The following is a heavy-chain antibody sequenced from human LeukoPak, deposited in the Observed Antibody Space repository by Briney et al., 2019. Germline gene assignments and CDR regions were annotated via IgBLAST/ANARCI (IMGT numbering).Heavy chain of an antibody. CDR3: AKDLVIAARPNDAFDI. J-gene: IGHJ3*02. Sequence: GGSLRLSCAASGFTFSIYAMSWVRQAPGKGLEWVSAISGSGGSTYYADSVKGLFTISRDNSKNTLYLQMNSLRAEDTDVYYCAKDLVIAARPNDAFDIWGQGTMVTVSS. CDR2: ISGSGGST. V-gene: IGHV3-23*01. D-gene: IGHD6-6*01. CDR1: GFTFSIYA.